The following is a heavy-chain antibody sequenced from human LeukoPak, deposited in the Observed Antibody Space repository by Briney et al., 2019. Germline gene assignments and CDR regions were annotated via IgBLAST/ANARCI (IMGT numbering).Heavy chain of an antibody. Sequence: PSEPLSLTCTLSGGHNSSYYWSWIPQPPGEGPGGIGYIYCRGSTNYNPSIKSRVTISVDTSKHQFSLKRSSVTAEDTAEYYCARLLRFNWDPDFFNYGGQGTLVTVSS. CDR3: ARLLRFNWDPDFFNY. CDR2: IYCRGST. CDR1: GGHNSSYY. J-gene: IGHJ4*02. V-gene: IGHV4-59*08. D-gene: IGHD7-27*01.